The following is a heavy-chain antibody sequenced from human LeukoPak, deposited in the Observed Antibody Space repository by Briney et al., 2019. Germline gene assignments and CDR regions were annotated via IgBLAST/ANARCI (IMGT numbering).Heavy chain of an antibody. V-gene: IGHV1-46*01. Sequence: ASVKVSCKASGYTITNYYLHWVRQAPGQGLEWMGIINPSGDITSYAPKFQGRVTMTRDMSTSTVYMELSSLRSEDTAVYYCATDPHYGAGYYYYYMDVWGKGTTVTVSS. CDR2: INPSGDIT. D-gene: IGHD3-10*01. CDR3: ATDPHYGAGYYYYYMDV. CDR1: GYTITNYY. J-gene: IGHJ6*03.